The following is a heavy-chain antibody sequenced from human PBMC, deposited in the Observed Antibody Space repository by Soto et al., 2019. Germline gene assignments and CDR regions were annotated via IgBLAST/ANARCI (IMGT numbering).Heavy chain of an antibody. CDR3: ARGGIAARILDY. J-gene: IGHJ4*02. CDR1: GGSFFGYY. CDR2: INHSGDA. D-gene: IGHD6-6*01. V-gene: IGHV4-34*01. Sequence: NPSETLSLTCAVYGGSFFGYYWSWIRQPPGRGLERIGEINHSGDANYNPSLKSRVTVSMDTSKNQFSLSLRSVTAADTAVYYCARGGIAARILDYWGQGTLVTVSS.